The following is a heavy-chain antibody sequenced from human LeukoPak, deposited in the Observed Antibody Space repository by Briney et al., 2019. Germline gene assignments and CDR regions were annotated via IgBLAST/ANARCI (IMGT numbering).Heavy chain of an antibody. D-gene: IGHD3-3*01. CDR1: GYTFTSYG. CDR2: ISAYNGNT. CDR3: ARVLYYDFWSGYLNWFDP. V-gene: IGHV1-18*01. J-gene: IGHJ5*02. Sequence: VASVKVSCKASGYTFTSYGMSWVRQAPGQGLEWMGWISAYNGNTNYAQKLQGRVTMTTDTSTSTAYMELRSLRSDDTAVYYCARVLYYDFWSGYLNWFDPWGQGTLVTVSS.